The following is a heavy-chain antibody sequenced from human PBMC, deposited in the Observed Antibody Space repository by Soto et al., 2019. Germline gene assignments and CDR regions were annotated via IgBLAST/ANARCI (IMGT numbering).Heavy chain of an antibody. Sequence: QITLKESGPPLVRPTQTLTLTCTFSGFSLTTTGVGVGWIRQPPGEALDWLAVIYWDDDRRYTPSLRNRLTITKDTSKNQVVLTMTNMDPVDTATYYCAHIMITYGGVIGDDAFDIWGQGTLVTVSS. CDR3: AHIMITYGGVIGDDAFDI. V-gene: IGHV2-5*02. CDR1: GFSLTTTGVG. J-gene: IGHJ3*02. D-gene: IGHD3-16*02. CDR2: IYWDDDR.